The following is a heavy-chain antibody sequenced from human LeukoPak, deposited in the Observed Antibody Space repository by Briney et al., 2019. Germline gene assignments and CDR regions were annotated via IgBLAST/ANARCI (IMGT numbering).Heavy chain of an antibody. CDR1: GDSVTSGCYY. Sequence: PSETLSLTCTVSGDSVTSGCYYWNWIRQHPVKGLEWIGYIYYTGSTNYNPSLKSRINISADTSKNQFSLKLKSVTAADTAIYYCARSGLYYPGSGSFDYWGQGALVTVSS. D-gene: IGHD3-10*01. J-gene: IGHJ4*02. V-gene: IGHV4-31*03. CDR3: ARSGLYYPGSGSFDY. CDR2: IYYTGST.